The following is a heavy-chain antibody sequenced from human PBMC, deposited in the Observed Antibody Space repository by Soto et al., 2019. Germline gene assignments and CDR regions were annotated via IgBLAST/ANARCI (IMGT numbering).Heavy chain of an antibody. V-gene: IGHV3-23*01. CDR3: ATDIVVVPAAKAAFDI. D-gene: IGHD2-2*01. CDR1: GFTFSSHA. J-gene: IGHJ3*02. CDR2: ISGSGGST. Sequence: GGSLRLSCAASGFTFSSHAMSWVRQAPGKGLEWVSAISGSGGSTYYADSVKGRFTISRDNSKNTLYLQMNSLRAEDTAVYYCATDIVVVPAAKAAFDIWGKGTMDTVS.